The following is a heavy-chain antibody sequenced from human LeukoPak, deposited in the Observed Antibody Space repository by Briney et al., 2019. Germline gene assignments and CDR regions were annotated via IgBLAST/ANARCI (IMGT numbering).Heavy chain of an antibody. CDR1: RYTFTGYY. J-gene: IGHJ4*02. CDR2: INPNSGGT. CDR3: ARDSRYDILTGYYGY. V-gene: IGHV1-2*02. D-gene: IGHD3-9*01. Sequence: ASVKVSCKASRYTFTGYYMHWVRQAPGQGLEWMGWINPNSGGTNYAQKFQGRVTMTRDTSISTAYMELGRLRSDDTAVYYCARDSRYDILTGYYGYWGQGTLVTVSS.